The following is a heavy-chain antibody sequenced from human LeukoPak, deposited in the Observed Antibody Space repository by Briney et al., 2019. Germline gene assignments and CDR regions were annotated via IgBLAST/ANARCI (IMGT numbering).Heavy chain of an antibody. Sequence: GGSLRLSCAASGFTFSSYAMSWVRRAPGKGLEWVSAISGSGGSTYYADSVKGRFTISRDNSKNTLYLQMNSLRAEDTAVYYCAKEMSPLTTVTVDYWGQGTLVTVSS. J-gene: IGHJ4*02. CDR3: AKEMSPLTTVTVDY. CDR1: GFTFSSYA. D-gene: IGHD4-17*01. V-gene: IGHV3-23*01. CDR2: ISGSGGST.